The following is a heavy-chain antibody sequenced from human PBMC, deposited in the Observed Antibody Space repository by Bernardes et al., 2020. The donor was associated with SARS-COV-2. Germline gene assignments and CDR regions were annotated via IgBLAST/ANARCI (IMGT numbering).Heavy chain of an antibody. Sequence: GESLKISCKGSGYSFTSYWIGWVRQMPGKGLEWMGIIYPGDSDTRYSPSFQGQVTISADKSISTAYLQWSSLKASDTAMYYCARQSIAARHHYYYGMDVWGQGTTVTVSS. CDR3: ARQSIAARHHYYYGMDV. J-gene: IGHJ6*02. D-gene: IGHD6-6*01. CDR1: GYSFTSYW. CDR2: IYPGDSDT. V-gene: IGHV5-51*01.